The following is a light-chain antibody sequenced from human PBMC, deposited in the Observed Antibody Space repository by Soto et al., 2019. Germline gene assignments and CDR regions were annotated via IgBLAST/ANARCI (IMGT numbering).Light chain of an antibody. CDR1: SPNIGINT. CDR3: CSYAGTYNYV. CDR2: SDN. Sequence: QSVLTQPPSASGTPGQRVTISCSGSSPNIGINTVNWYQHLPGMAPKLLIYSDNQRPSGVPDRFSGSKSGTSASLAISGLQSEDEADYYCCSYAGTYNYVFGTGTKVTVL. V-gene: IGLV1-44*01. J-gene: IGLJ1*01.